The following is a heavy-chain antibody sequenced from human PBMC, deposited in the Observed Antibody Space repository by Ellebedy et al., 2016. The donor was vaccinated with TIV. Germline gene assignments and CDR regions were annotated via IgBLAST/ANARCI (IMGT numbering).Heavy chain of an antibody. Sequence: GGSLRLXXAASGFTFSDYRMNWVRQAPGKGLEWVATVKQDGSEEYSVDSVKGRFTISRDNAKKSLYLQMNSLRVEDTAVYYCARERWYCRSPSCDNHYYYGLDVWGQGTTVTVSS. D-gene: IGHD2-2*02. V-gene: IGHV3-7*01. J-gene: IGHJ6*02. CDR1: GFTFSDYR. CDR3: ARERWYCRSPSCDNHYYYGLDV. CDR2: VKQDGSEE.